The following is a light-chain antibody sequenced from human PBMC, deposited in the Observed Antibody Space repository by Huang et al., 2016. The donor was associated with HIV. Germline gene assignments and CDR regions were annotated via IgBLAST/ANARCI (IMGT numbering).Light chain of an antibody. J-gene: IGKJ1*01. Sequence: DIVLTQSPATLSLSPGERATLSCVASQSVSSSYLAWYQQKPGRAPRVLIYDVSSRATGIPDRFSGNGSGTDFTRTISRLEPEDFAVYYCQQYGSSPWTFGQGTKVEIK. CDR3: QQYGSSPWT. V-gene: IGKV3D-20*01. CDR1: QSVSSSY. CDR2: DVS.